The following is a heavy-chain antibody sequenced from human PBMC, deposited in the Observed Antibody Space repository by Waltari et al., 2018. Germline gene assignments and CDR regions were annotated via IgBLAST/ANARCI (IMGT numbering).Heavy chain of an antibody. CDR2: IGRIGSSL. D-gene: IGHD2-21*01. V-gene: IGHV3-48*03. CDR3: AVVGGHLADAFDI. Sequence: VSQGPGRGVEWVSIIGRIGSSLHYADSVKVRLTIARDNDRNSLFLQMNSLRAKDTAVYNWAVVGGHLADAFDIWGQGTMVTVSS. J-gene: IGHJ3*02.